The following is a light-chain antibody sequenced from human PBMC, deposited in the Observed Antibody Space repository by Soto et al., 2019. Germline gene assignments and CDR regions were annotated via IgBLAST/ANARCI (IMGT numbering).Light chain of an antibody. J-gene: IGLJ3*02. CDR3: QSYDSSRSGWV. Sequence: QSVLTQPPSVSGAPGQRLTISCSGSSSNIGAGYDVHWYHRLPGRAPKLLIYGNTNRPSGVPDRFSGSKSGTSASLAITGLQAEEEADDYCQSYDSSRSGWVFGGGTKVTVL. V-gene: IGLV1-40*01. CDR2: GNT. CDR1: SSNIGAGYD.